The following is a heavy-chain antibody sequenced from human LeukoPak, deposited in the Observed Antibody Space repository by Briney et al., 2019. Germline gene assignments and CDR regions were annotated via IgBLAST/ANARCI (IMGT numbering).Heavy chain of an antibody. CDR2: MTSSRYI. Sequence: PGGPLRLSCAASGFSLKTYNMNWVRQAPGKGLEWVSSMTSSRYIYYADSVKGRFTISRDDANNLVFLQMHSLRAEDTAIYYCTRDQFFDYDNDDAFDVWGQGTKVIVSS. J-gene: IGHJ3*01. V-gene: IGHV3-21*04. CDR3: TRDQFFDYDNDDAFDV. D-gene: IGHD3-22*01. CDR1: GFSLKTYN.